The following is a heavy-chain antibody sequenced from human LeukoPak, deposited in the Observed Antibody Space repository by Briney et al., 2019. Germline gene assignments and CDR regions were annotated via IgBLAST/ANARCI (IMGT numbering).Heavy chain of an antibody. J-gene: IGHJ4*02. CDR2: IRSNAYGGTA. Sequence: GGSLRLSCTTSGFTFANNPINWVRQAPGKGLEWVGFIRSNAYGGTADYAAPVKGRFTISRDDSKSIAYLQMNSLKIEDTALYYCTSSYYDYVWGSYHWRDYWGQGTLVAVTS. CDR1: GFTFANNP. D-gene: IGHD3-16*02. CDR3: TSSYYDYVWGSYHWRDY. V-gene: IGHV3-49*04.